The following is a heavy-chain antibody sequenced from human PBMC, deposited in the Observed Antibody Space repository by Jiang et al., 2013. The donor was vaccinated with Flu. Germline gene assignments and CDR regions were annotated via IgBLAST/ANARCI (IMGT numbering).Heavy chain of an antibody. CDR3: ATVPLNYYDSSGYYYLGY. J-gene: IGHJ4*02. CDR2: FDPEDGET. D-gene: IGHD3-22*01. V-gene: IGHV1-24*01. CDR1: GYTLTELS. Sequence: SGAEVKKPGASVKVSCKVSGYTLTELSMHWVRQAPGKGLEWMGGFDPEDGETIYAQKFQGRVTMTEDTSTDTAYMELSSLRSEDTAVYYCATVPLNYYDSSGYYYLGYWGQGTLVTVSS.